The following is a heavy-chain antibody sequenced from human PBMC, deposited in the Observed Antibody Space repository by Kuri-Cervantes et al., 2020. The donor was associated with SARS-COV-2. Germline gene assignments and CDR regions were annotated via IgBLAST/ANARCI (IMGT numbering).Heavy chain of an antibody. CDR2: ISSSSSYI. V-gene: IGHV3-21*01. CDR3: ARYDFRSGYYLDY. CDR1: GFTFSSYS. Sequence: GESLKISCAASGFTFSSYSMNWVRQAPGKGLEWVSSISSSSSYIYYADSVKGRFTISRDNAKNSLYLQMNSLRAEDTAVYYCARYDFRSGYYLDYWGQGTLVTVSS. D-gene: IGHD3-3*01. J-gene: IGHJ4*02.